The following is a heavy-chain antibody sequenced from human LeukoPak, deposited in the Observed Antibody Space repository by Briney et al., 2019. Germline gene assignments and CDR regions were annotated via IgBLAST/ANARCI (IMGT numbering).Heavy chain of an antibody. CDR1: GGSMSPYH. Sequence: PSETLSLTCTVSGGSMSPYHWGWIRQPPGKGLEWTVYIYYSWSTNYNPSLNSRVTISVDTSKNQFSLRLSSVTAADTAIYYCARAVSGRFDYWGQGTLVTVSS. V-gene: IGHV4-59*08. D-gene: IGHD6-19*01. J-gene: IGHJ4*02. CDR3: ARAVSGRFDY. CDR2: IYYSWST.